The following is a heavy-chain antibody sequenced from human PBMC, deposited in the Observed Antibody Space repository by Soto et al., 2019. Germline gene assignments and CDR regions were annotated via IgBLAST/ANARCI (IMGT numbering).Heavy chain of an antibody. Sequence: QVQLVESGGGVVQPGRSLRLSCAASGFTYSMYGMHWVRQAPGKGLEWVAAISYDGGNKYYADSVKGRFTISRDNSKNTLYVEMNSLGVEDTAMFYCAKSRIRHVTSGYGVDVWGQGTTVTVSS. V-gene: IGHV3-30*18. D-gene: IGHD3-3*02. J-gene: IGHJ6*02. CDR1: GFTYSMYG. CDR3: AKSRIRHVTSGYGVDV. CDR2: ISYDGGNK.